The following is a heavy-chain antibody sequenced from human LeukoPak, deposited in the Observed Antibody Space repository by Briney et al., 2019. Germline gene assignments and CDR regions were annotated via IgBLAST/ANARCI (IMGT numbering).Heavy chain of an antibody. V-gene: IGHV4-31*03. CDR3: ARTGSGSYYKYYFDY. D-gene: IGHD3-10*01. CDR2: IYYSGST. Sequence: PSKTLSLTCTVSGGSISSGGYYWSWIRQHPGKGLEWIGYIYYSGSTYYNPSLKSRVTISVDTSKNQFSLKLSSVTAADTAVYYCARTGSGSYYKYYFDYWGQGTLVTVSS. J-gene: IGHJ4*02. CDR1: GGSISSGGYY.